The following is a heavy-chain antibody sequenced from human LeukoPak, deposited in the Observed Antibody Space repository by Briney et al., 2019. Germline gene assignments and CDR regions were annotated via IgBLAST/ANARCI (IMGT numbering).Heavy chain of an antibody. CDR2: VAHDGSNE. CDR1: GFTVSSNY. D-gene: IGHD3-10*01. J-gene: IGHJ4*02. Sequence: PGGSLRLSCAASGFTVSSNYMSWVRQAPGKGLEWVAVVAHDGSNEYFVDSVKGRFTISRDNSKNTLYLQMNSLRPEDSAVYYCAKEGYYGSGSFPDHWGQGTLVTVSS. V-gene: IGHV3-30*18. CDR3: AKEGYYGSGSFPDH.